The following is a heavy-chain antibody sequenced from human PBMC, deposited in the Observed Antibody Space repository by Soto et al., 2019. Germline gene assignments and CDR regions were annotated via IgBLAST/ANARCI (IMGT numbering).Heavy chain of an antibody. V-gene: IGHV4-30-2*01. CDR1: GGSISSGGYS. CDR2: IYHSGST. Sequence: QLQLQESGSGLVKPSQTLSLTCAVSGGSISSGGYSWSWIRQPPGKGLEWIGYIYHSGSTYYNPSLKSRVTISVDRSKNQFSLKLSSVTAADTAVYYCARDLLGYCISTSCYGGGWFDPWGQGTLVTVSS. J-gene: IGHJ5*02. D-gene: IGHD2-2*01. CDR3: ARDLLGYCISTSCYGGGWFDP.